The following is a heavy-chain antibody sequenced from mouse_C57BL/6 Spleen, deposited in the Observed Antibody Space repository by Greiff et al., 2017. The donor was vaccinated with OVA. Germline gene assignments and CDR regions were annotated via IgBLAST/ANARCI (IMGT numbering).Heavy chain of an antibody. V-gene: IGHV3-6*01. J-gene: IGHJ3*01. Sequence: EVQLQESGPGLVKPSQSLSLTCSVTGYSITSGYYWNWIRQFPGNKLEWMGYISYDGSNNYNPSLKNRISFTRDTSKNQFFLKLNSVTTEDTATYYCARADGYFADWGQGTLVTVSA. CDR1: GYSITSGYY. D-gene: IGHD2-3*01. CDR3: ARADGYFAD. CDR2: ISYDGSN.